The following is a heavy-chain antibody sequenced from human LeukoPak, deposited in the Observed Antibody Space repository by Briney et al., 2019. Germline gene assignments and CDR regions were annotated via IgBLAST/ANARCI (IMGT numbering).Heavy chain of an antibody. J-gene: IGHJ4*02. Sequence: PGGTLRLSCAASGFTFSSYGMTWVRQAPGKGLGWVSAISGSGGSTYYADSVKGRFTISRDNSKNTLYLQMNSLRAEDTAVYYCAKGGASKDYDILTGYYSYYFDYWGQGTLVTVSS. V-gene: IGHV3-23*01. D-gene: IGHD3-9*01. CDR2: ISGSGGST. CDR3: AKGGASKDYDILTGYYSYYFDY. CDR1: GFTFSSYG.